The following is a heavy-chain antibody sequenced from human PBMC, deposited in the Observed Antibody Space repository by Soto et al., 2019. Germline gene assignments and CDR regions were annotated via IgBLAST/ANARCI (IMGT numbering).Heavy chain of an antibody. D-gene: IGHD2-15*01. CDR2: ISATGRET. V-gene: IGHV3-23*01. J-gene: IGHJ4*02. CDR1: GFTFNNYA. Sequence: EVQLLESGGGLVQPGGSLRLSCEASGFTFNNYAMSWVRQAPGQGLEWVSAISATGRETYYADSFKGWFTISRDNSKSTLSLQINGPRFDDAAGYYCAKSERVTVSIAAFHGDSWGQGTVVTVSS. CDR3: AKSERVTVSIAAFHGDS.